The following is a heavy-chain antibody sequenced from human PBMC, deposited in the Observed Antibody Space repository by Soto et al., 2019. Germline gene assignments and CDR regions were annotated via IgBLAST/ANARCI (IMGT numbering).Heavy chain of an antibody. J-gene: IGHJ6*02. CDR2: ISGSGGST. CDR1: GFTFSSYV. V-gene: IGHV3-23*01. Sequence: GGSLRLSCAASGFTFSSYVMSWVRQAPGKGLEWVSAISGSGGSTYYADSVKGRFTISRDNSKNTLYLQMNSLRAEDTAVYYCAKYLQLGPPYYYYGMDVWGQGTTVTVSS. D-gene: IGHD5-18*01. CDR3: AKYLQLGPPYYYYGMDV.